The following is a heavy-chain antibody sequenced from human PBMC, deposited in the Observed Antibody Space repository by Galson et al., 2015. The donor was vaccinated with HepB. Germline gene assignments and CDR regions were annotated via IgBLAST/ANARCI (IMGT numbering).Heavy chain of an antibody. Sequence: SLRLSCAASGFTFSSYSMNWVRQAPGKGLEWVSSISSSSSYIYYADSVKGRFTISRDNAKNSLYLQMNSLRAEDTAVYYCARDVVVPAAIPRGGMDVWGQGTTVTVSS. CDR3: ARDVVVPAAIPRGGMDV. D-gene: IGHD2-2*02. V-gene: IGHV3-21*01. J-gene: IGHJ6*02. CDR1: GFTFSSYS. CDR2: ISSSSSYI.